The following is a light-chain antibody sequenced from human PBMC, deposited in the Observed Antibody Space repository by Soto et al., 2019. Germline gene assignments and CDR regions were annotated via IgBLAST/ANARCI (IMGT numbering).Light chain of an antibody. CDR3: QHLNSHPPCT. Sequence: IQLTQSPSSLSASIGDRVTITCRASQGISSYLAWYQQKAGKAPRLLIYAASTLQSGVPPRFSGRGSGTDFTLTITDLHPEDSATYHCQHLNSHPPCTFGQGTKVEIK. V-gene: IGKV1-9*01. CDR1: QGISSY. CDR2: AAS. J-gene: IGKJ1*01.